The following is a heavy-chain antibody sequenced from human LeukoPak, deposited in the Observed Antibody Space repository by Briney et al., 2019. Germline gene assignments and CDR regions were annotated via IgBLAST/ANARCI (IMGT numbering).Heavy chain of an antibody. CDR3: AKTRSNLRMSESDF. CDR2: ITGSGSGA. D-gene: IGHD3-10*01. J-gene: IGHJ4*02. Sequence: GGSLRLSCAASGFTFSTYALNWVRQAPGKGLEWVSFITGSGSGAYYTDSVKGRFTISRDNPRNTLYLQMNNLRADDTALYYCAKTRSNLRMSESDFWGQGTLVTVSS. CDR1: GFTFSTYA. V-gene: IGHV3-23*01.